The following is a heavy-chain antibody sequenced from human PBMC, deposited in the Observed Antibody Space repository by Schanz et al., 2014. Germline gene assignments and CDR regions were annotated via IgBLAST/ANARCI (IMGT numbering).Heavy chain of an antibody. CDR3: ARNRGSESQNGYFDL. CDR2: INTGSNYI. D-gene: IGHD1-26*01. Sequence: QVHLLESGGGLVEPGGSLRLSCAASGFSFSDYYMSWIRQAPGKGLEWISFINTGSNYINYADSVKGRFTISRDNTKNSLFLQLSSLRADDTVVYYCARNRGSESQNGYFDLWGRGTLVTVSS. J-gene: IGHJ2*01. V-gene: IGHV3-11*03. CDR1: GFSFSDYY.